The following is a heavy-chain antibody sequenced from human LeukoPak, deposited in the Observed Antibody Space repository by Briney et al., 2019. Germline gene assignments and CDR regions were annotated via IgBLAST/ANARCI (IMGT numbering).Heavy chain of an antibody. Sequence: GGSLRLSCAVSGFTFSNYGMHWVRQAPGKGLEWLTLIRHEGSNKYYADSVKGRFTISRDNSKNTLFLQMNSLRAEDTAVYYCAKDQEIFGMVAIDYWGQGTLVTVSS. J-gene: IGHJ4*02. V-gene: IGHV3-30*02. CDR3: AKDQEIFGMVAIDY. CDR2: IRHEGSNK. CDR1: GFTFSNYG. D-gene: IGHD3-3*01.